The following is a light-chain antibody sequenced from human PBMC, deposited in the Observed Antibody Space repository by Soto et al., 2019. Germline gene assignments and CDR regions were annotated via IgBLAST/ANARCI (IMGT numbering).Light chain of an antibody. V-gene: IGKV1-39*01. J-gene: IGKJ3*01. CDR1: QTVIKY. CDR2: AAS. Sequence: DIQMTPSPSSLSASVGDRVTITCRASQTVIKYLNWYQQKPGRAPNLLIYAASRLQSGVPSRFSASGSGTEFTLIISSLQPEDFSTYYCQQSYSTLFTCGPGTKVEIK. CDR3: QQSYSTLFT.